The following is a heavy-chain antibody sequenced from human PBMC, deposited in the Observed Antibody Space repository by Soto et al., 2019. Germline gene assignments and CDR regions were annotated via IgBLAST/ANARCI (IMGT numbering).Heavy chain of an antibody. CDR3: TTDTPTATYYYDSSGYPAYYGMDV. V-gene: IGHV3-15*01. Sequence: GGSLRLSCAASGFTFSNAWMSWVRQAPGKGLEWVGRIKSKTDGGTTDYAAPVKGRFTISRDDSKNTLYLQMNSLKTEDTAVYYRTTDTPTATYYYDSSGYPAYYGMDVWGQGTTVTVSS. CDR1: GFTFSNAW. CDR2: IKSKTDGGTT. D-gene: IGHD3-22*01. J-gene: IGHJ6*02.